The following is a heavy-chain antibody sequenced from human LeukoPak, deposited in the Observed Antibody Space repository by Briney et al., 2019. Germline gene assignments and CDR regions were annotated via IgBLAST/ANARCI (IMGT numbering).Heavy chain of an antibody. CDR3: ARDGYCSSTSCSDY. CDR1: GGSISSNY. V-gene: IGHV4-4*07. CDR2: IYTSGST. D-gene: IGHD2-2*01. J-gene: IGHJ4*02. Sequence: SETLSLTCTVSGGSISSNYWSWIRQPAGKGLEWIGRIYTSGSTNYNPSLKSRVTMSVDTSKNQFSLKLSSVTAADTAVYYCARDGYCSSTSCSDYWGQGTLVTVSS.